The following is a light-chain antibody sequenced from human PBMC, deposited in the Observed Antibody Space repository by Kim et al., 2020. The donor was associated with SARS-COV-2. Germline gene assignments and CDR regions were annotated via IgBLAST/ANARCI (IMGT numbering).Light chain of an antibody. J-gene: IGLJ1*01. CDR1: SSDIGVYNY. CDR2: DVS. Sequence: HSITISCTGTSSDIGVYNYVSWYQQHPGKAPKLIIFDVSTRPSGVSNHFSGSKSGNTASLTISGLQAEDEADYFCSSFTTSTTYVFGTGTKVTVL. V-gene: IGLV2-14*03. CDR3: SSFTTSTTYV.